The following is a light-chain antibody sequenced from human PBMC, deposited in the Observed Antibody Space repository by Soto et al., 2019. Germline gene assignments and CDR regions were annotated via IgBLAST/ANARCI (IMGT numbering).Light chain of an antibody. CDR1: QSVFNNH. CDR2: DAS. J-gene: IGKJ4*01. V-gene: IGKV3-20*01. Sequence: EIVLTQSPGTLSLSPGERATLSCRASQSVFNNHIGWYQQKPGQAPRLLIYDASSRATGIPDRFSGGGSGTDFTLTISRLEPEDFAVYYCQQFSSYPLTFGGGTRWIS. CDR3: QQFSSYPLT.